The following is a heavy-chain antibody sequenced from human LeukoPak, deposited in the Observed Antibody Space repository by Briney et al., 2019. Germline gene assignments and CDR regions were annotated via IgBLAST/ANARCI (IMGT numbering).Heavy chain of an antibody. CDR2: ISSSGSTI. D-gene: IGHD6-19*01. CDR1: GFTFSSYE. J-gene: IGHJ4*02. Sequence: PGGSLRLSCAASGFTFSSYEMNWVRQAPGKGLEWVSYISSSGSTIYYADSVKGRFTISRDNAKNSLYLQMNSLRAEDTSIYYCARGSWLVPPTDYWGQGTLATVSS. CDR3: ARGSWLVPPTDY. V-gene: IGHV3-48*03.